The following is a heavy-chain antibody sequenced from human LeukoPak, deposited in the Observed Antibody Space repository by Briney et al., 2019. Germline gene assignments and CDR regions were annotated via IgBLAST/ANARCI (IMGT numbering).Heavy chain of an antibody. D-gene: IGHD3-22*01. J-gene: IGHJ4*02. CDR1: GGPISSSSYY. CDR3: ARSVLYYYDSSGYPTDY. V-gene: IGHV4-39*01. CDR2: IYYSGST. Sequence: SETLSLTCTVSGGPISSSSYYWGWIRQPPGKGLEWIGSIYYSGSTYYNPSLKSRVTISVDTSKNQFSLKLSSVTAADTAVYYCARSVLYYYDSSGYPTDYWGQGTLVTVSS.